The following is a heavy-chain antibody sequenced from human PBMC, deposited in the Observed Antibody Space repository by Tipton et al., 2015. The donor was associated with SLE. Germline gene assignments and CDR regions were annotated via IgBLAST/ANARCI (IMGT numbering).Heavy chain of an antibody. V-gene: IGHV1-8*01. CDR1: GYTFTSYD. D-gene: IGHD3-3*01. Sequence: QSGPEVKKPGASVKVSCKASGYTFTSYDINRVRQATGQGLEWMGWMNPYSGTTGYAQKFQGRVTMTTDTSTSTAYMELRSLRSDDTAVYYCARFRPSRTKTITIFEHWGQGTLVTVSS. J-gene: IGHJ1*01. CDR2: MNPYSGTT. CDR3: ARFRPSRTKTITIFEH.